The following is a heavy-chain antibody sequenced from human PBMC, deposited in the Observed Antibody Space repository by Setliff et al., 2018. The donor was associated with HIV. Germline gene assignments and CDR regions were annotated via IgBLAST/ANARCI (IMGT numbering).Heavy chain of an antibody. CDR3: TRGRHYYDILTDYFKEVEYFQY. Sequence: SETLSLTCAVYGGSFIGNYWTWIRQSPGKGLEWIGEIKYSGLYDTGTTNYNPSLESRATISGDTSKNQFSLRLAPMTAADTAVYYCTRGRHYYDILTDYFKEVEYFQYWGQGTLVTVSS. D-gene: IGHD3-9*01. J-gene: IGHJ1*01. CDR1: GGSFIGNY. V-gene: IGHV4-34*01. CDR2: IKYSGLYDTGTT.